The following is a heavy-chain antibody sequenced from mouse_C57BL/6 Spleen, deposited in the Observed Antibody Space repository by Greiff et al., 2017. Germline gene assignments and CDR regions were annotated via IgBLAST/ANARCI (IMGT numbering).Heavy chain of an antibody. CDR3: ARAGLDSSGYFDY. Sequence: DVKLQESGPGMVKPSQSLSLTCTVTGYSITSGYDWHWIRHFPGNKLEWMGYISYSGSTNYNPSLKSRISITHDTSKNHFFLKLNSVTTEDTATYYCARAGLDSSGYFDYWGQGTTLTVSS. V-gene: IGHV3-1*01. D-gene: IGHD3-2*02. CDR1: GYSITSGYD. CDR2: ISYSGST. J-gene: IGHJ2*01.